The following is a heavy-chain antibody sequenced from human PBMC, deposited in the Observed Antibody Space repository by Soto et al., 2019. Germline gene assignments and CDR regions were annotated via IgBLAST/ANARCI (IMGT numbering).Heavy chain of an antibody. J-gene: IGHJ4*02. Sequence: SVKVSCKASGGTFGSQGIAWVRQAPGQGLEWMGGLIAMLGTPTYAKKVQGRATISADESLTSSYLELRSLRSEDTGVYFCARGAMANFDYWGQGTVVTVSS. V-gene: IGHV1-69*13. D-gene: IGHD5-18*01. CDR3: ARGAMANFDY. CDR1: GGTFGSQG. CDR2: LIAMLGTP.